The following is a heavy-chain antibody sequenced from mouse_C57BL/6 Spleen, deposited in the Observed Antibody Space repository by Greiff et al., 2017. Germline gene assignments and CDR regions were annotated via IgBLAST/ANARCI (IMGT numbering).Heavy chain of an antibody. CDR2: ISYSGST. CDR3: ANGVRSGYFDV. Sequence: EVQVVESGPGLAKPSQTLSLSCSVSGYSITSDYWNWIRKFPGHKLEYMGYISYSGSTYYNPSLKSRISITRDTSKTQYYLQLNSVTTEDTAKYYCANGVRSGYFDVWGTGTTVTVSS. D-gene: IGHD2-14*01. J-gene: IGHJ1*03. V-gene: IGHV3-8*01. CDR1: GYSITSDY.